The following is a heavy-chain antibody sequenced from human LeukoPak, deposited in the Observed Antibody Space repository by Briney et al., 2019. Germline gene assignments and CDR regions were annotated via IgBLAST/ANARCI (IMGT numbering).Heavy chain of an antibody. D-gene: IGHD3-10*01. CDR2: ISAYNGNT. CDR3: ARVKMVRGVIITYNWFDP. V-gene: IGHV1-18*04. Sequence: GASVKVSCKASGYTFTSYGISWVRQAPGQGLEWMGWISAYNGNTNYAQKLQGRVTMTTDTSTSTAYMELRSLRSDDTAVYYCARVKMVRGVIITYNWFDPWGQGTLVTVSS. CDR1: GYTFTSYG. J-gene: IGHJ5*02.